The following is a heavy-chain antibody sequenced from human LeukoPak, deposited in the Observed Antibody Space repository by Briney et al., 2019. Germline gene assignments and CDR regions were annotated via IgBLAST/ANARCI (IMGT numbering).Heavy chain of an antibody. J-gene: IGHJ4*02. V-gene: IGHV4-39*07. CDR3: AREQTITMVRGAKGGFDY. Sequence: SETLSLTCTVSGASISTRNYYWGWIRQPPGKGLEWIGSVDYTGNTYYKPSLRSRLTISVDMSRNQFSLILTSVTAADTAIYYCAREQTITMVRGAKGGFDYWGQGTLVTVSS. D-gene: IGHD3-10*01. CDR1: GASISTRNYY. CDR2: VDYTGNT.